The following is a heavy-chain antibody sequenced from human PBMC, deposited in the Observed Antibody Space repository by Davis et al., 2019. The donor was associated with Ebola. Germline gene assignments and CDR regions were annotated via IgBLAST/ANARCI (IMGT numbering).Heavy chain of an antibody. Sequence: GESLKISCAASGFTFSGSAMHWVRQASGKGLEWVGRIRSKANSYATAYAASVKGRFTISRDDSKNTAYLQMNSLKTEDTAVYYCAKRPYCSSTSCRPYWYFDLWGRGTLVTVSS. V-gene: IGHV3-73*01. CDR2: IRSKANSYAT. D-gene: IGHD2-2*01. CDR3: AKRPYCSSTSCRPYWYFDL. J-gene: IGHJ2*01. CDR1: GFTFSGSA.